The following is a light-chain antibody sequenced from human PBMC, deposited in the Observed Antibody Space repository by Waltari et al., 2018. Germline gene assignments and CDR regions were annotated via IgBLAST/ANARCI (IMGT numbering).Light chain of an antibody. CDR3: QQSYSIPLT. J-gene: IGKJ4*01. Sequence: DIQMTQSPSSLSASVGDRVTLTCRASQNIRSFLNWYQQRPGDPPKVLIYSASALQGGVPSRFSGSGSGTYFTLTITSLQPEDFATYYCQQSYSIPLTFGGGTKVEIK. V-gene: IGKV1-39*01. CDR2: SAS. CDR1: QNIRSF.